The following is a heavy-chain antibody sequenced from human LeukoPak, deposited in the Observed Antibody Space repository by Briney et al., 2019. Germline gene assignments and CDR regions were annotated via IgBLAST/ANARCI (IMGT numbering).Heavy chain of an antibody. V-gene: IGHV4-39*01. Sequence: PSETLSLTCTVSGGSISSSSYYWGWIRQPPGKGLGWIGSIYYSGSTYYNPSLKSRVTISVDTSKDQFSLKLSSVTAADTAVYYCATTYYDFWSGYTGPNWFDPWGQGTLVTVSS. J-gene: IGHJ5*02. CDR2: IYYSGST. CDR1: GGSISSSSYY. D-gene: IGHD3-3*01. CDR3: ATTYYDFWSGYTGPNWFDP.